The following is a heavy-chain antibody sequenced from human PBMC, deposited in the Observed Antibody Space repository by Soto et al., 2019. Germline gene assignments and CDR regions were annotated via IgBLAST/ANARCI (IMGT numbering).Heavy chain of an antibody. CDR2: IWYDGSNK. CDR3: AKDLFDLVSFDY. V-gene: IGHV3-33*06. Sequence: HPGGSLRLSCAASGFTFSSYGMHWVRQAPGKGLEWVAVIWYDGSNKYYADSVKGRFTISRDNSENTLYLQMNSLRAEDTAVYYCAKDLFDLVSFDYWGQGTLVTVSS. D-gene: IGHD3-3*01. J-gene: IGHJ4*02. CDR1: GFTFSSYG.